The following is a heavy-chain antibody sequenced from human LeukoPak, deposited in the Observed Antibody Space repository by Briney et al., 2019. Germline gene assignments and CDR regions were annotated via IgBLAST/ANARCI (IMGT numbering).Heavy chain of an antibody. J-gene: IGHJ4*02. Sequence: GGSLRLSCAASGFTFSSYAMSWVRQAPGKGLEWVSAISGSGGSTYYADSVKGRFTISRDNSKNTLYLQMNSRRAEDTAVYYCAKDRQQLVYYFDYWGQGTLVTVSS. D-gene: IGHD6-13*01. CDR1: GFTFSSYA. CDR3: AKDRQQLVYYFDY. CDR2: ISGSGGST. V-gene: IGHV3-23*01.